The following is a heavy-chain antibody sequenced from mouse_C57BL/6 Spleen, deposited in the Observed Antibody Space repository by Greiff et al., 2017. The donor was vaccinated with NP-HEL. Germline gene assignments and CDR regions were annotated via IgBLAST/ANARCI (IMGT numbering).Heavy chain of an antibody. J-gene: IGHJ3*01. Sequence: DVHLVESGEGLVKPGGSLKLSCAASGFTFSSYAMSWVRQTPEKRLEWVAYISSGGDYIYYADTVKGRFTISRDNARNTLYLQMSSLKSEDTAMYYCTREGAYQGFAYWGQGTLVTVSA. CDR2: ISSGGDYI. D-gene: IGHD2-10*01. V-gene: IGHV5-9-1*02. CDR1: GFTFSSYA. CDR3: TREGAYQGFAY.